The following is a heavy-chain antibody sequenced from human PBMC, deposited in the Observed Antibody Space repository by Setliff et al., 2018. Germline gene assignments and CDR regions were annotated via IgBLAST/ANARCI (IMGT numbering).Heavy chain of an antibody. CDR3: ARARGPGYSSGWNWFDP. D-gene: IGHD6-19*01. Sequence: ASVKVSCKASGYSFTSYAMHWVRQAPGQRLEWMGWINAGNGNTKYSQKFQGRVTITRDTSARTAYMELSSLRSEDAAVYYCARARGPGYSSGWNWFDPGGQGTLVTVSS. CDR1: GYSFTSYA. V-gene: IGHV1-3*01. CDR2: INAGNGNT. J-gene: IGHJ5*02.